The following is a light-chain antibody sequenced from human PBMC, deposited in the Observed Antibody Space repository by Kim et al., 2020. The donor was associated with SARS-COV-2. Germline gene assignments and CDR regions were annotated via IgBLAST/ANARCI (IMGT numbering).Light chain of an antibody. V-gene: IGLV6-57*03. CDR2: EDN. Sequence: KTVTTSCTRSRGSIASNYGQWYQQRPGSAPTTVIYEDNQRPSGVPDRFSGSIDSSSNSASLTISGLKTEDEADYYCQSYDSSNIWVFGGGTQLTVL. J-gene: IGLJ3*02. CDR3: QSYDSSNIWV. CDR1: RGSIASNY.